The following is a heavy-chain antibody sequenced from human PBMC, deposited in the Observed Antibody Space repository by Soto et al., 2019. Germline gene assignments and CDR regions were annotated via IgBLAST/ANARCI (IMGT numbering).Heavy chain of an antibody. J-gene: IGHJ4*02. Sequence: QVQLVESGGGVVQPGRSLRLSCAASGFTFSSYAMHWVRQAPGKGLEWVAVISYDGSNKYYADSVKGRFTISRDNSKNTLYLQMNSLRAEDTAVYYCARERLITMIVVVTSYYFDYWGQGTLVTVSS. D-gene: IGHD3-22*01. V-gene: IGHV3-30-3*01. CDR2: ISYDGSNK. CDR1: GFTFSSYA. CDR3: ARERLITMIVVVTSYYFDY.